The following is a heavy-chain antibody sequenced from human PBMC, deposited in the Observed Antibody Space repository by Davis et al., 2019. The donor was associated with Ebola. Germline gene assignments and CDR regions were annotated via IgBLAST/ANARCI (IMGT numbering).Heavy chain of an antibody. V-gene: IGHV4-59*01. CDR1: AGSTSSYY. Sequence: MPGGSLRLSCTVSAGSTSSYYWSWIRQPPGKGLEWIGYIYYSGSTNYNPSLKSRVTISVDTSKNQFSLKLSSVTAADTAVYYCARSGGHYYDSSGYYSGYYFDYWGQGTLVTVSS. CDR2: IYYSGST. J-gene: IGHJ4*02. D-gene: IGHD3-22*01. CDR3: ARSGGHYYDSSGYYSGYYFDY.